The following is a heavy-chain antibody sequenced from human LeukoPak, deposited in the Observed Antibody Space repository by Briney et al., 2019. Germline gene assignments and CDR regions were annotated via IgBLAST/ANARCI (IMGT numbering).Heavy chain of an antibody. Sequence: GASVKVSCKASGFPFTSYGISWVRQAPGQGLEWMGWVSAYNGKTDYVQKFQARVTMTTDTSTTTADMELRSLGSDDTAVYYCARLGTVANTFRGTDYWGQGTLVTVSS. CDR2: VSAYNGKT. CDR1: GFPFTSYG. CDR3: ARLGTVANTFRGTDY. J-gene: IGHJ4*02. D-gene: IGHD5-12*01. V-gene: IGHV1-18*01.